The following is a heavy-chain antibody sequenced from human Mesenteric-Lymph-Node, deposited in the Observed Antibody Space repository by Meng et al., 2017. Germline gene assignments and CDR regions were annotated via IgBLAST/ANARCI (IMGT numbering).Heavy chain of an antibody. D-gene: IGHD1-26*01. V-gene: IGHV4-59*01. J-gene: IGHJ4*02. Sequence: SETLSLTCSVSGASISSYYWSWIRQPPGKGLEWIGYIYYSGSINYNPSLRSRVTLSVDTSKNQFSLNLSSVTAADTAVYYCARVILYSGSYYFDSWGQGTLVTVSS. CDR3: ARVILYSGSYYFDS. CDR1: GASISSYY. CDR2: IYYSGSI.